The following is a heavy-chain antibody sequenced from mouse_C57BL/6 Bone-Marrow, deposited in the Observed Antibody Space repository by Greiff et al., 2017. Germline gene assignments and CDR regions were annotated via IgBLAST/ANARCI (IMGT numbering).Heavy chain of an antibody. CDR1: GYTFTSYW. CDR2: IYPGSGST. V-gene: IGHV1-55*01. D-gene: IGHD1-1*01. J-gene: IGHJ4*01. CDR3: ARGGVTVVEGIYAMDY. Sequence: VQLQQSGAELVKPGASVKMSCKASGYTFTSYWITWVKQRPGQGLEWIGDIYPGSGSTHYNEKIKSKATLTVNTSSSTAYMQLRRLPSEDAAVYYCARGGVTVVEGIYAMDYWGQGTSVTVSS.